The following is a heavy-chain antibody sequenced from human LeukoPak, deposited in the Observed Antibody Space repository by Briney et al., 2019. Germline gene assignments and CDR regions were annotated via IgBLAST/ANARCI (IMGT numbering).Heavy chain of an antibody. D-gene: IGHD2-2*03. Sequence: VGAPRLFCAAPGFTVSSNWISWVRQALGKGQEWVANIKEDGSEKYYVDSVKGRFTISRDNAKNSLYLQMNSLRAEDTAVYYCARDLLNGYDYWGQGTLVTVSS. CDR1: GFTVSSNW. CDR3: ARDLLNGYDY. V-gene: IGHV3-7*01. CDR2: IKEDGSEK. J-gene: IGHJ4*02.